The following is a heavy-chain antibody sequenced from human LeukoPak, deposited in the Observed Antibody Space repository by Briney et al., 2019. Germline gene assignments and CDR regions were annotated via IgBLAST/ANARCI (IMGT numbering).Heavy chain of an antibody. D-gene: IGHD1-26*01. Sequence: SETLSLTCTVSGGSISSYYWSWIRQPPGKGLEWIGYIYYSGSTNYNPSLKSRVTISVDTSKNQFSLKLSSVTAADTAVYYCAREGNHPGELPGYWGQGTLVTVSS. CDR1: GGSISSYY. CDR3: AREGNHPGELPGY. CDR2: IYYSGST. V-gene: IGHV4-59*01. J-gene: IGHJ4*02.